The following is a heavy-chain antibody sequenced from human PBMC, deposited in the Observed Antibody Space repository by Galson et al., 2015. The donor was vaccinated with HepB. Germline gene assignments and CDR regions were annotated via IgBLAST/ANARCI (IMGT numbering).Heavy chain of an antibody. CDR3: AKIAESSGWPYYFDY. CDR2: ISGSGGST. Sequence: SLRLSCAASGFTFSSYAMSWVRQAPGKGLEWVSAISGSGGSTYYADSVNGRFTISRDNSKNTLYLQMNSLRAEDTAVYYCAKIAESSGWPYYFDYWGQGTLVTVSS. V-gene: IGHV3-23*01. D-gene: IGHD6-19*01. J-gene: IGHJ4*02. CDR1: GFTFSSYA.